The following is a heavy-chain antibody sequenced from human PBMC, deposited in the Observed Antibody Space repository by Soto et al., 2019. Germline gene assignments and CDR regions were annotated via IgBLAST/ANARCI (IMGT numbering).Heavy chain of an antibody. Sequence: SETLSLTCTVSGGSICSSRYYWGWIRQPPGKGREWIGSIYYSGSTYYNPSLKSRVTISVDTSKNQFSLKLSSVTAADTAVYYCASGRFLEWLLSDYYYYGMDVWGQGTTVTVSS. CDR3: ASGRFLEWLLSDYYYYGMDV. CDR2: IYYSGST. J-gene: IGHJ6*02. V-gene: IGHV4-39*01. D-gene: IGHD3-3*01. CDR1: GGSICSSRYY.